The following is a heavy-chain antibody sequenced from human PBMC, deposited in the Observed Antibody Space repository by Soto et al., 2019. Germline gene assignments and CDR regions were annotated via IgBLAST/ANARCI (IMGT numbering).Heavy chain of an antibody. CDR2: IYPTDSDI. CDR1: GYSFTGYW. CDR3: ARQDGFGLYYFDY. D-gene: IGHD3-10*01. Sequence: GESLKISCKASGYSFTGYWVAWVRQTPGRGLEWMGIIYPTDSDIRYSPSFQGQVTISADKSISTVYLQWSSLKASDTAMYYCARQDGFGLYYFDYWGQGTLVTVSS. J-gene: IGHJ4*02. V-gene: IGHV5-51*01.